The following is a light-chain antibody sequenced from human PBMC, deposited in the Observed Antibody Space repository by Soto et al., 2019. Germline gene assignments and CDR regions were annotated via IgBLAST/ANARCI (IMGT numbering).Light chain of an antibody. J-gene: IGLJ2*01. CDR2: EVT. CDR3: NSYTNSSAVV. V-gene: IGLV2-14*01. Sequence: QPASVLASRGQSITISCAGTIDDIGAYDYVSWYQQHPGNAPRLLVYEVTNRPSGVSDRFSGSKSGNTASLTISGLQAEDEADYYCNSYTNSSAVVFGGGTKVTVL. CDR1: IDDIGAYDY.